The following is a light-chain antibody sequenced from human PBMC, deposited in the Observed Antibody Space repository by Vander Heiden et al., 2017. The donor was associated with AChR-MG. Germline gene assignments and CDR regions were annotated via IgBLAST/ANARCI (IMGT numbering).Light chain of an antibody. V-gene: IGLV1-40*01. CDR2: GNS. CDR1: SSNTGAGYD. CDR3: QSYDSSLSGYV. Sequence: QSVLTQPSPVSGSPAQRVTISCSGSSSNTGAGYDVHWYQQLPGTAPKLLISGNSNRPSGVPDRFSGSKSGTSASLAITGLQAEDGADYYCQSYDSSLSGYVFGTGTKVTVL. J-gene: IGLJ1*01.